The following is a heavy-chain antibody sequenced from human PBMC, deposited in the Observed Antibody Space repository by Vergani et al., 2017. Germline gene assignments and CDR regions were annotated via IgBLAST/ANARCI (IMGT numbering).Heavy chain of an antibody. Sequence: QVHLVESGGGVVQTGRSLRLSCVVSGFTSSYYGMHWVRPAPGKGLEWVAVISYDGTQKYYADSVKGRFTISRDNSKSTLYLQMNSLRTEDTAVYYCATKSCGTPGCQIGYFREWGQGTLVTVSS. D-gene: IGHD1-1*01. V-gene: IGHV3-30*03. CDR2: ISYDGTQK. J-gene: IGHJ1*01. CDR1: GFTSSYYG. CDR3: ATKSCGTPGCQIGYFRE.